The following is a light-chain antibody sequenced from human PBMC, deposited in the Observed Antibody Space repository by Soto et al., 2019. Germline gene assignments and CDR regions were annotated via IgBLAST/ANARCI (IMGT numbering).Light chain of an antibody. J-gene: IGKJ4*01. CDR2: AAS. CDR3: QQYYSYPFT. Sequence: AIRMTQSPSSLSASTGDRVTITCRASQGISSYLAWYQQKPGKAPKLLIYAASTLQSGVPSRFSGSGSGPDFTLTISCLQSEDFATYYCQQYYSYPFTFGGGTKVEIK. V-gene: IGKV1-8*01. CDR1: QGISSY.